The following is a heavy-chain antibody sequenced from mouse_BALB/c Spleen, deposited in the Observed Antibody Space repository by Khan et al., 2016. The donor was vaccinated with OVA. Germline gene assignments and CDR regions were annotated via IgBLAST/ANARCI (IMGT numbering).Heavy chain of an antibody. Sequence: EVQLQESGPGLVKPSQSLSLTCSVTGYSITSGYYWNWIRQFPGNKLEWLGSISYDGSNNYNPSLKTRLSITRDTSKNQFFLNLNSVTTEDTATYYCAGGGNYGMDYRGQGTSVTVSS. J-gene: IGHJ4*01. CDR3: AGGGNYGMDY. D-gene: IGHD2-1*01. V-gene: IGHV3-6*02. CDR1: GYSITSGYY. CDR2: ISYDGSN.